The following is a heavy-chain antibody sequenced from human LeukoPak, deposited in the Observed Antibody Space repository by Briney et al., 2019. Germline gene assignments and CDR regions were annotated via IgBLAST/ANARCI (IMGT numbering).Heavy chain of an antibody. CDR1: VDSICRYY. D-gene: IGHD6-13*01. CDR3: RHGHSSSWYHSDY. J-gene: IGHJ4*02. Sequence: PSETLSLTCTVSVDSICRYYCRGGRQPPGKGLEWIGYIYYTGSTNYNPSLKSRVTISVDRSKNQFSLKLGSVTVEDSAVYYWRHGHSSSWYHSDYWGQGTLVTVSS. V-gene: IGHV4-59*01. CDR2: IYYTGST.